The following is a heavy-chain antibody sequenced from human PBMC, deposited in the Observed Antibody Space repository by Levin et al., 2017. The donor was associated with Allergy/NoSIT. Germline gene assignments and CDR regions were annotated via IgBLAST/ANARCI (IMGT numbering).Heavy chain of an antibody. Sequence: GGSLRLSCAASGFTFSSYSMNWVRQAPGKGLEWVSSISSSSSYIYYADSVKGRFTISRDNAKNSLYLQMNSLRAEDTAVYYCARDARPNSSSWYYYYYYMDVWGKGTTVTVSS. CDR2: ISSSSSYI. CDR3: ARDARPNSSSWYYYYYYMDV. J-gene: IGHJ6*03. D-gene: IGHD6-13*01. CDR1: GFTFSSYS. V-gene: IGHV3-21*01.